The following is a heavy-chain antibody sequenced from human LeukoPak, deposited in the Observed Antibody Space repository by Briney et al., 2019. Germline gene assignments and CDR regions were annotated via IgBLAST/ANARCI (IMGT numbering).Heavy chain of an antibody. Sequence: GGSLRLSCATSGFTFNSYWLSWVRQVPGKGLEWVANIKQDGSEKHYVDSVKGRFTISRDNAKNSLYLQMNSLRAEDTALYYCAKDRGQWHNEGHFQHWGQGTLVTVSS. V-gene: IGHV3-7*03. CDR1: GFTFNSYW. D-gene: IGHD6-19*01. CDR2: IKQDGSEK. CDR3: AKDRGQWHNEGHFQH. J-gene: IGHJ1*01.